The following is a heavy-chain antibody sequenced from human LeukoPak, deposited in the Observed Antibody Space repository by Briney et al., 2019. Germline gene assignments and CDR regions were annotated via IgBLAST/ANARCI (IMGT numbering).Heavy chain of an antibody. CDR2: INPSSGGT. Sequence: GSSVKVSCKASGYTFTGYYMHWVRQAPGQGLEWMGWINPSSGGTNYAQEFQGRVTMTRDTSISTAYMELSELRSDDTAVYYCAGQKDPRPIDYWGQGTLITVSS. CDR1: GYTFTGYY. CDR3: AGQKDPRPIDY. J-gene: IGHJ4*02. V-gene: IGHV1-2*02.